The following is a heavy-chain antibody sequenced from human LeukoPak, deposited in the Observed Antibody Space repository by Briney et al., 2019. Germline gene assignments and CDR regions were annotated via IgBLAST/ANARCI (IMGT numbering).Heavy chain of an antibody. CDR2: IWYDGSNK. CDR3: AKQSGTWYFDH. D-gene: IGHD1-7*01. J-gene: IGHJ4*02. Sequence: GGSLRLSCAASGFTFSTYGMHWVRQAPGKGLGWVAVIWYDGSNKYYADSVKGRFTISRDNSKNTLYLQMNSLRAEDTAVYYCAKQSGTWYFDHWGQGTPVTVSS. V-gene: IGHV3-33*06. CDR1: GFTFSTYG.